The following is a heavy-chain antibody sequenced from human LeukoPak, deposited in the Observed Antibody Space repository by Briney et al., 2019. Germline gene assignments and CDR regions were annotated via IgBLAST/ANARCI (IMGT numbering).Heavy chain of an antibody. J-gene: IGHJ3*02. CDR2: ISYDGSNK. Sequence: PGGSLRLSCAASGFTFSSYAMHWVRQAPGKGLEWVAVISYDGSNKYYAGSVKGRFTISRDNSKNTLYLQMNSLRAEDTAVYYCARDRGITMIVVVITYAFDIWGQGTMVTVSS. V-gene: IGHV3-30*04. D-gene: IGHD3-22*01. CDR3: ARDRGITMIVVVITYAFDI. CDR1: GFTFSSYA.